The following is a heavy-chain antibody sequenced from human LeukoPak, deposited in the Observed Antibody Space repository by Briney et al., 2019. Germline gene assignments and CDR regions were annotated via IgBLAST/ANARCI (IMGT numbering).Heavy chain of an antibody. CDR1: GFTFSSYA. V-gene: IGHV3-21*01. CDR3: ARDIVVVPACMDV. J-gene: IGHJ6*02. D-gene: IGHD2-2*01. Sequence: GGSLRLSCAASGFTFSSYAMNWVRQAPGKGLEWVSSISSSSSYIYYADSVKGRFTISRDNAKNSLYLQMNSLGAEDTAVYYCARDIVVVPACMDVWGQGTTVTVSS. CDR2: ISSSSSYI.